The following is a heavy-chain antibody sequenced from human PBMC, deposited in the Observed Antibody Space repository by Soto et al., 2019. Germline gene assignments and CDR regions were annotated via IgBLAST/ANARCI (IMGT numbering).Heavy chain of an antibody. CDR2: IYYSGST. CDR3: ARGITVVRGVIFSPYFGY. Sequence: QVQLQESGPGLVKPSQTLSLTCTVSGGSISSGGYYWSWIRQHPGKGLEWIGYIYYSGSTYYNPSLTRRVTLTVVRSKNRFSLQLSSVTAAETAVYYCARGITVVRGVIFSPYFGYWGQGTLVTVSS. J-gene: IGHJ4*02. CDR1: GGSISSGGYY. D-gene: IGHD3-10*01. V-gene: IGHV4-31*03.